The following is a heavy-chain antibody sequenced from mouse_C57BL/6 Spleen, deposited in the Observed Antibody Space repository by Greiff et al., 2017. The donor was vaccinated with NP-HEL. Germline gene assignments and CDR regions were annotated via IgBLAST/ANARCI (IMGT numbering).Heavy chain of an antibody. CDR2: INPSTGGT. J-gene: IGHJ1*03. Sequence: VQLQQSGPELVKPGASVKISCKASGYSFTGYYMNWVKQSPEKSLEWIGEINPSTGGTTYNQKFKAKATLTVDKSSSTAYMQLKSLTSEASAVYYCAGSNYGYFDVWGTGTTVTVSS. D-gene: IGHD2-5*01. CDR3: AGSNYGYFDV. V-gene: IGHV1-42*01. CDR1: GYSFTGYY.